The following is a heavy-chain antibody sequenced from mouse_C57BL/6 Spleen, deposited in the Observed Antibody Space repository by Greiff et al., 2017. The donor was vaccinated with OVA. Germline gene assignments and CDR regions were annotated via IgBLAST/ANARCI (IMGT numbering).Heavy chain of an antibody. Sequence: EVQVVESGGGLVQPGGSLSLSCAASGFTFTDYYMSWVRQPPGKALEWLGFIRNKANGYTTEYSASVKGRFTISRDNSQSILYLQMNALRAEDSDTYYCERYNCEYSIDDWGKGTTVTVSS. V-gene: IGHV7-3*01. CDR3: ERYNCEYSIDD. D-gene: IGHD5-1*01. CDR2: IRNKANGYTT. CDR1: GFTFTDYY. J-gene: IGHJ2*01.